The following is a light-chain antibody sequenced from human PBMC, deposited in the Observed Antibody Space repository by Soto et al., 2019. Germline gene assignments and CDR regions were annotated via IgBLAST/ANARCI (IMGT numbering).Light chain of an antibody. Sequence: DIQMTQSPSSLSASVGDRVTITCRASQSISSYLNWYQQKPGKAPKLLIYAASSLQSGVPSRFSGSGSGTDFTLPIISMQPEDFATYYCQQSYSTPWTFGQGTKVEIK. CDR2: AAS. CDR3: QQSYSTPWT. V-gene: IGKV1-39*01. J-gene: IGKJ1*01. CDR1: QSISSY.